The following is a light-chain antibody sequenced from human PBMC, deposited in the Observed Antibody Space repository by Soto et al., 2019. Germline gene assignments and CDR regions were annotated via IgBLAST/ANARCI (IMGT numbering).Light chain of an antibody. CDR2: GTS. J-gene: IGKJ1*01. CDR1: QSVSSN. CDR3: QQYNNHWT. V-gene: IGKV3-15*01. Sequence: EIVMTQSPVTLSVSPGERATLSCMASQSVSSNLAWYQQKPGQAPRLLIYGTSTRATDIPARFSGSGSGTEFTLTISSLQSEDFAVYYCQQYNNHWTFGQGTKVEIQ.